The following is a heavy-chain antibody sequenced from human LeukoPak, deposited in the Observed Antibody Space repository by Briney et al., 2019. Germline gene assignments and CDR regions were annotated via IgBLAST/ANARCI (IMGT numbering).Heavy chain of an antibody. J-gene: IGHJ3*02. D-gene: IGHD2-2*01. CDR1: GFTFSSYW. CDR2: ISSDGSST. CDR3: ARGSTSCSDI. Sequence: PGGSLRLSCAASGFTFSSYWMHWVRQAPGKGLVWVSRISSDGSSTSYADSVKGRFTISRDNAKNTLYLQMNSLRAEDTAVYYCARGSTSCSDIWGQGTMVTVSS. V-gene: IGHV3-74*01.